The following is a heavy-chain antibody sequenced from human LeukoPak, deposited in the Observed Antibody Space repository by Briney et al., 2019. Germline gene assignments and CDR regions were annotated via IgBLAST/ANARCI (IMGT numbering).Heavy chain of an antibody. CDR2: INPDGSEK. CDR1: GFTFRTPW. D-gene: IGHD1-26*01. J-gene: IGHJ4*02. V-gene: IGHV3-7*03. Sequence: GGSLRLSCAVSGFTFRTPWMTWVRQAPGRGLERVAIINPDGSEKYYLESLKGRITISRDNAENSVHLQMNSLKAEDTAIYYCARDRAYSAFDYWGQGTLVTVSS. CDR3: ARDRAYSAFDY.